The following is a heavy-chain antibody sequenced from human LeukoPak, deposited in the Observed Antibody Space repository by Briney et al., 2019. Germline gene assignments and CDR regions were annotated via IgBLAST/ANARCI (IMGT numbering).Heavy chain of an antibody. Sequence: ASVKVSCKASGYTFTTFGITWVRQAPGQGLEWMGWISAYTGNTNYAPKFQGRVTMTTDTSTSTAHMEPRSLTSDDTAVYYCERVASTTCDCPDYFDYWGQGTLVTVSS. CDR3: ERVASTTCDCPDYFDY. CDR2: ISAYTGNT. CDR1: GYTFTTFG. D-gene: IGHD2-2*01. V-gene: IGHV1-18*01. J-gene: IGHJ4*02.